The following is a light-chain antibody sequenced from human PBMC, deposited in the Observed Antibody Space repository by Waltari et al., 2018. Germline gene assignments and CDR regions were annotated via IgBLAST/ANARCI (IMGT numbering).Light chain of an antibody. Sequence: DIQMTQSPPSLSAPVGDRVTITCRASQSSSDYLNWYQQKPGKAPKPLIYAASTLQSGVPSRFSGSGSGTDFTLTISSLQPEDFATYYCQQSYSFGQGTRLEIK. CDR1: QSSSDY. V-gene: IGKV1-39*01. CDR2: AAS. CDR3: QQSYS. J-gene: IGKJ5*01.